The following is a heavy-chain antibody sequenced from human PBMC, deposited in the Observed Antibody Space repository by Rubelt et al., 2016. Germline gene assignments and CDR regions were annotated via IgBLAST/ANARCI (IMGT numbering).Heavy chain of an antibody. CDR3: ARFSSYSSSSVWPIAFDI. Sequence: GGVAVISYDGSNKYYADSVKGRFTISRDNARNSLYLQMNSLRAGDTAVYYCARFSSYSSSSVWPIAFDIWGQGTMVTVSS. CDR2: ISYDGSNK. V-gene: IGHV3-30*07. D-gene: IGHD6-6*01. J-gene: IGHJ3*02.